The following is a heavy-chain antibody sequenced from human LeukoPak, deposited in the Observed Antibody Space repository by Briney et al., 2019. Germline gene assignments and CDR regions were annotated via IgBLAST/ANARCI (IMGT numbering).Heavy chain of an antibody. Sequence: SETLSLTCTVSGGSIRSYYWSWIRQPPGKGLEWIGYIYYSGSTNYNPSLKSRVTISVDTSKNQFSLKLSSVTAADTAVYYCARVRRYYDSSGPYYFDYWGQGTLVTVSS. CDR2: IYYSGST. D-gene: IGHD3-22*01. CDR3: ARVRRYYDSSGPYYFDY. V-gene: IGHV4-59*01. CDR1: GGSIRSYY. J-gene: IGHJ4*02.